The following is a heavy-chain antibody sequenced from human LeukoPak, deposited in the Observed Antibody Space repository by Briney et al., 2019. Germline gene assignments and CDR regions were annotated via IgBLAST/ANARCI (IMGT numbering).Heavy chain of an antibody. CDR3: AREGWEELGHYFDY. V-gene: IGHV3-53*01. D-gene: IGHD1-26*01. CDR2: IHSDGST. CDR1: GFIVSSNY. J-gene: IGHJ4*02. Sequence: GGSLRLSCTASGFIVSSNYMTWVRQAPQKGLEWVSTIHSDGSTYYVDSVKGRFIISRDISQNTVYLEMNSLRAEDAAVYYCAREGWEELGHYFDYWGQGTVVTVSS.